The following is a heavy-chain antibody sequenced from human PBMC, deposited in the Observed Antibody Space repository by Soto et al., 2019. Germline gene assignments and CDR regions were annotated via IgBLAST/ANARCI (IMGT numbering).Heavy chain of an antibody. CDR2: IYYSGST. D-gene: IGHD3-9*01. V-gene: IGHV4-59*08. Sequence: PSETQSLTCTISGGYFSSPYWRWIRQNTGKGLEWIGYIYYSGSTNYNPSLKSRVTISVDTSKNQFSLKLSSVTAADTAVYYCATGYDILTGHYHFDYWGQGTLVTVSS. CDR1: GGYFSSPY. J-gene: IGHJ4*02. CDR3: ATGYDILTGHYHFDY.